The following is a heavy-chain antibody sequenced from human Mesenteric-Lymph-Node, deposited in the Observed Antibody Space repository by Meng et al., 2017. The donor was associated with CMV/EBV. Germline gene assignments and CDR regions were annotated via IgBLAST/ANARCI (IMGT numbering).Heavy chain of an antibody. Sequence: SLKISCEVSGLTFNRHAMHWVRQAPGKGLEWVAGISWNSINIAYGDSVKGRFTISRDNAKNSLYLQMNSLGAEDTAVYYCAKDLSTVTSPYYYGMDVWGQGTTVTVSS. CDR3: AKDLSTVTSPYYYGMDV. D-gene: IGHD4-17*01. J-gene: IGHJ6*02. CDR1: GLTFNRHA. V-gene: IGHV3-9*01. CDR2: ISWNSINI.